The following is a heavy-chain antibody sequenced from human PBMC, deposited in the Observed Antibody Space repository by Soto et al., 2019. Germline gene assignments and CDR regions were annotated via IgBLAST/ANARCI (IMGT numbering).Heavy chain of an antibody. J-gene: IGHJ4*02. CDR3: GRGQTVGVTAPDS. CDR2: FYTDGRT. Sequence: EVQLVASRGGLIQPGGSLRLSCAASGFSVSSKYMSWFRQAPGKGLEWVSVFYTDGRTFYAESVKGRFTISRDNSENTIYLQMNSLRAEDTAVYYCGRGQTVGVTAPDSWGQGTLVTVSS. V-gene: IGHV3-53*01. D-gene: IGHD1-26*01. CDR1: GFSVSSKY.